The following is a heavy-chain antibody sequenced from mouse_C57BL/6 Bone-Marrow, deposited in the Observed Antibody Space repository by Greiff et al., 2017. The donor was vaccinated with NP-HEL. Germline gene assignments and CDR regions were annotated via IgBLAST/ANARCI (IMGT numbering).Heavy chain of an antibody. CDR2: ISDGGSYT. CDR3: SNPFAY. D-gene: IGHD2-5*01. J-gene: IGHJ3*01. Sequence: EVKLVESGGGLVKPGGSLKLSCAASGFTFSSYAMSWVRQTPEKRLEWVATISDGGSYTYYPDNVKGRFTISRDNAKNNLYLQISHLKSEDTAMYYCSNPFAYWGQGTLVTVSA. CDR1: GFTFSSYA. V-gene: IGHV5-4*03.